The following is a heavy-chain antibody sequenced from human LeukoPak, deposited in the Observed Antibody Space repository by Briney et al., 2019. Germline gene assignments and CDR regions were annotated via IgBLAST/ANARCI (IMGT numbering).Heavy chain of an antibody. CDR3: ARAFFGAEVARYYFDY. CDR2: IYYSGST. J-gene: IGHJ4*02. Sequence: SETLSLTCTVSGGSVSSGSYYWSWIRQPPGKGLEWIGYIYYSGSTNYNPSLKSRVTISVDTSKNQFSLKLSSVTAADTAVYYCARAFFGAEVARYYFDYWGQGTLVTVSS. V-gene: IGHV4-61*01. D-gene: IGHD3-16*01. CDR1: GGSVSSGSYY.